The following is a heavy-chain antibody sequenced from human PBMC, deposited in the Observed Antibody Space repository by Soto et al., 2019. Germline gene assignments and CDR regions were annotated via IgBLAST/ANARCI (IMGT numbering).Heavy chain of an antibody. V-gene: IGHV3-23*01. CDR2: ISGSGGST. D-gene: IGHD2-15*01. CDR3: AKDLDIVVVVAAYFDY. CDR1: GLTFSSYA. J-gene: IGHJ4*02. Sequence: GWSLRLSCAASGLTFSSYAMSWVRQAPGKGLEWVSAISGSGGSTYYADSVKGRFTISRDNSKNTLYLQMNSLRAEDTAVYYCAKDLDIVVVVAAYFDYWGQGTLVTVSS.